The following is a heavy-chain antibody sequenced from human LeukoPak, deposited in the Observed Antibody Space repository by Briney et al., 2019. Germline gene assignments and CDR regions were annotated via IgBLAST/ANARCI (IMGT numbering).Heavy chain of an antibody. J-gene: IGHJ4*02. CDR2: ISSNGDNT. CDR1: GFTFSTYV. V-gene: IGHV3-64D*06. Sequence: GGSLRLSCSVSGFTFSTYVMHWVRQAPGKGLEYVSAISSNGDNTYYADSVKGRFTISRDNSKSVLYLQMSSLRADDTAVYYCVRGTGYWGQGTLVTVSS. CDR3: VRGTGY.